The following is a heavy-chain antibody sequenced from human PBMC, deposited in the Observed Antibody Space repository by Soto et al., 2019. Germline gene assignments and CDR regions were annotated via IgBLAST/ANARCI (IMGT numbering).Heavy chain of an antibody. CDR3: AKGGPFTGGFDP. Sequence: EGQLLHSGGDLVQPGGSLRLSCAGSGLTLRRYAMTWIRQTPEKGLEWVSTISGRSAVPSYADSVNGRFTVSRDNSKNTLYLQLNSLRPDDTAIYYCAKGGPFTGGFDPWGQGTLVTVSA. CDR1: GLTLRRYA. V-gene: IGHV3-23*01. CDR2: ISGRSAVP. D-gene: IGHD3-16*01. J-gene: IGHJ5*02.